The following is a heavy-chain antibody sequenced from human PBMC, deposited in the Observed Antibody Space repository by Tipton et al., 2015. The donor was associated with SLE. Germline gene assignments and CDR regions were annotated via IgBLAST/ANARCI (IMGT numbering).Heavy chain of an antibody. CDR3: ASLPVLTTQDDAFDI. Sequence: TLSLTCAVYGGSFSGYYCSWIRQSPGKGLEWIGEINHSGSTNYNPSLKSRATISVDTSKNQFSLKLSSVTAADTAVYYCASLPVLTTQDDAFDIWGQGTMVIVSS. J-gene: IGHJ3*02. CDR1: GGSFSGYY. CDR2: INHSGST. V-gene: IGHV4-34*01. D-gene: IGHD4-17*01.